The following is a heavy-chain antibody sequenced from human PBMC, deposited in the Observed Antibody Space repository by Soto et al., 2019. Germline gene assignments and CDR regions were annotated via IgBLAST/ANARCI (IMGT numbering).Heavy chain of an antibody. D-gene: IGHD2-15*01. J-gene: IGHJ4*02. CDR3: ANETLGYCSSGSCRIDY. CDR2: ISGSGDST. V-gene: IGHV3-23*01. CDR1: GFTFSSYA. Sequence: GGSLRLSCAASGFTFSSYAMSWVRQAPGKGLEWVSTISGSGDSTYYADSVRGRFTISRDNSKNTLYLQMNSLRAEDTAVYYCANETLGYCSSGSCRIDYWGQGTLVTVSS.